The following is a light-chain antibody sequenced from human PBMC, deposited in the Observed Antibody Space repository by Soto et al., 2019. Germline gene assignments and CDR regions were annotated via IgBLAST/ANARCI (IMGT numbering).Light chain of an antibody. Sequence: ETVLTQSPATLSLSPGERATLSCRASPSVSSYLAWYQQKAGQAPRLLIYDASNKATGIPARFSGSGSGTDFILTISSLEHEDVAIYYCRQRSNWPWTFGQGTKVEIK. CDR3: RQRSNWPWT. V-gene: IGKV3-11*01. CDR1: PSVSSY. J-gene: IGKJ1*01. CDR2: DAS.